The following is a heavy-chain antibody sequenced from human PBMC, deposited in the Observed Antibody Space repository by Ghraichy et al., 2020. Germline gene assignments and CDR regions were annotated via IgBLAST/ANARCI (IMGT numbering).Heavy chain of an antibody. CDR3: ARGPGAGTDLVGATCDY. Sequence: GIINPSGGSTSYAQKFQGRVTMTRDTSTSTVYMELSSLRSEDTAVYYCARGPGAGTDLVGATCDYWGQGTLVTVSS. V-gene: IGHV1-46*01. J-gene: IGHJ4*02. D-gene: IGHD1-26*01. CDR2: INPSGGST.